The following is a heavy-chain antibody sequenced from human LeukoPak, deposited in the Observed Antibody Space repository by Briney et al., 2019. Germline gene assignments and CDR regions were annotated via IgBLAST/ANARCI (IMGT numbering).Heavy chain of an antibody. J-gene: IGHJ4*02. CDR1: GYTFTGYY. Sequence: ASVKVSCKASGYTFTGYYMHWVRQAPGQGLEWMGWINPNSGGTNYAQKFQGRVTMTRDTSISTAYMELSRLRSDDTAVYYCARKPRGYSGYATYFDYWGQGTLVTVSS. CDR3: ARKPRGYSGYATYFDY. CDR2: INPNSGGT. V-gene: IGHV1-2*02. D-gene: IGHD5-12*01.